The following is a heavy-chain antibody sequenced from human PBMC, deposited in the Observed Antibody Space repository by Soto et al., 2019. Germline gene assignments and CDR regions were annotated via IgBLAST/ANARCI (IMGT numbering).Heavy chain of an antibody. CDR2: IYYSGST. J-gene: IGHJ6*02. CDR1: GGSISSYY. CDR3: ARLNLHGSGITPIYYYYGMDV. D-gene: IGHD3-10*01. V-gene: IGHV4-59*01. Sequence: SETLSLTCTVSGGSISSYYWSWIRQPPGKGLEWIGYIYYSGSTNYNPSLKSRVTISVDTSKNQFSLKLSSVTAADTAVYYCARLNLHGSGITPIYYYYGMDVWGQGTTVTVSS.